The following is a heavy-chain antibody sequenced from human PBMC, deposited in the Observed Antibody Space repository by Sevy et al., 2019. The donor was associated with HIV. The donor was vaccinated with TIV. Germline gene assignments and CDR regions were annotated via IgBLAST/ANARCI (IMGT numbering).Heavy chain of an antibody. D-gene: IGHD3-16*01. J-gene: IGHJ5*02. V-gene: IGHV3-48*02. CDR3: ARDALDYDWGNTYNRLDP. CDR1: GFTFSSYS. Sequence: GGSLRLSCAASGFTFSSYSMNWVRQAPGKGLEWISYISSSSSTIYYADSVKGRFTISRDNTKNSLYLQMNSLRDEDTAVYYCARDALDYDWGNTYNRLDPWGQGTLVTVSS. CDR2: ISSSSSTI.